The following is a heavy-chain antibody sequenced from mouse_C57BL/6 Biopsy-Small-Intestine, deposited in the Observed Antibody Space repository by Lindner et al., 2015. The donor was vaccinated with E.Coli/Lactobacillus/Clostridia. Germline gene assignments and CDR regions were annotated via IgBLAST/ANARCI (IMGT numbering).Heavy chain of an antibody. CDR3: ATGFDY. CDR2: ISTGSSPI. V-gene: IGHV5-17*01. J-gene: IGHJ2*01. Sequence: VQLQESGGGLVKPGGSLKLSCAASGFTSSDYGMHWVRQAPEKGLEWIAYISTGSSPIYYADTVKGRFTISRDNAKNTLFLQMTSLRSEDTAIYYCATGFDYWGQGTTLTVSS. D-gene: IGHD4-1*01. CDR1: GFTSSDYG.